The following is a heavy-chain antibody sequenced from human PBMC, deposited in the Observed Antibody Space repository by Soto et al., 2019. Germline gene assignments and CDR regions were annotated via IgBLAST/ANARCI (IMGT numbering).Heavy chain of an antibody. Sequence: GGSLRLSCAASGFTFSSYGMHWVRQAPGKGLEWVAVISYDGSNKYYADSVKGRFTISRDNSKNTLYLQMNSLRAEDTAVYYCAKREYYDFWSGYYMDGKYGMDVWGQGTTVTVSS. V-gene: IGHV3-30*18. CDR1: GFTFSSYG. J-gene: IGHJ6*02. CDR3: AKREYYDFWSGYYMDGKYGMDV. D-gene: IGHD3-3*01. CDR2: ISYDGSNK.